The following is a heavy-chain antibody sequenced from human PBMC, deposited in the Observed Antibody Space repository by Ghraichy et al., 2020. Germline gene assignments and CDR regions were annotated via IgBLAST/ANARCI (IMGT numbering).Heavy chain of an antibody. CDR1: GFTVGSNY. J-gene: IGHJ4*02. CDR2: IYSGGKT. Sequence: GGSLRLSCAASGFTVGSNYMAWVRQAPGKGLEWVSIIYSGGKTYYADSVKGRFTLSRDNSNNTLYLQMHSLRAEDTAIYYCARDLNGDYDFDYWGQGTLVTVSS. V-gene: IGHV3-53*01. CDR3: ARDLNGDYDFDY. D-gene: IGHD4-17*01.